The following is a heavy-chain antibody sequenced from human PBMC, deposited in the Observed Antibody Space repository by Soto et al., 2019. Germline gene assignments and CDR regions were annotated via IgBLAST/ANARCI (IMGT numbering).Heavy chain of an antibody. Sequence: QVVESGGGLVPPGGSLRLSCAASGFPFTNYWMNWVRQTPGKGLMWVSRISPDGSDVGYADSVEGRFTVSRDNAKNTLYLQMHSLRVEDTAMHYCACWGHIVPVAPSDFDRWGQGTLVTVSS. CDR1: GFPFTNYW. J-gene: IGHJ4*02. D-gene: IGHD2-8*02. V-gene: IGHV3-74*01. CDR3: ACWGHIVPVAPSDFDR. CDR2: ISPDGSDV.